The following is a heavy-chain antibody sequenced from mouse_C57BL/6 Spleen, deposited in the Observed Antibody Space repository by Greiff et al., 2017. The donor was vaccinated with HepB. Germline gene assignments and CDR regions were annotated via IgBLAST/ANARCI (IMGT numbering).Heavy chain of an antibody. D-gene: IGHD1-1*01. Sequence: QVQLQQPGAELVRPGTSVKLSCKASGYTFTSYWMHWVKQRPGQGLEWIGVIDPSDSYTNYNQKFKGKATLTVDTSSSTAYMQLSSLTSEDSAVYYCALYYGSSNWYFDVWGTGTTVTVSS. CDR1: GYTFTSYW. J-gene: IGHJ1*03. CDR2: IDPSDSYT. V-gene: IGHV1-59*01. CDR3: ALYYGSSNWYFDV.